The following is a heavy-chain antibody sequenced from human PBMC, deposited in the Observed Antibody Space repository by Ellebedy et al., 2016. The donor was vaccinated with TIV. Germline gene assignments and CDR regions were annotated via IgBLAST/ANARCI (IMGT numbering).Heavy chain of an antibody. CDR1: GFAVSSFG. CDR3: AKELEHAIHGFDI. J-gene: IGHJ3*02. V-gene: IGHV3-30*18. CDR2: LSSDDGTR. D-gene: IGHD3-3*01. Sequence: GESLKISCAASGFAVSSFGMHWVRQAPGKGLEGGAVLSSDDGTRYYVDSVKGRFTISRDNSKNTLDLQMNSLRAEDTAIYYCAKELEHAIHGFDIWGQGTKVTVSS.